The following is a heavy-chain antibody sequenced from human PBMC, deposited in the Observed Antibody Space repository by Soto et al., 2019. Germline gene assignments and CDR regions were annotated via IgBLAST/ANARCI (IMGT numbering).Heavy chain of an antibody. D-gene: IGHD3-22*01. V-gene: IGHV3-23*01. CDR2: ISGSGGST. CDR3: AKETYYYDSSGYSAPTFDY. J-gene: IGHJ4*02. CDR1: GFTFSSYA. Sequence: PGGSLRLSCAASGFTFSSYAMSWVRQAPGKGLEWVSAISGSGGSTYYADSVKGRFTISRDNSKNTLYLQMNSLRAEDTAVYYCAKETYYYDSSGYSAPTFDYWGQGTLVTVSS.